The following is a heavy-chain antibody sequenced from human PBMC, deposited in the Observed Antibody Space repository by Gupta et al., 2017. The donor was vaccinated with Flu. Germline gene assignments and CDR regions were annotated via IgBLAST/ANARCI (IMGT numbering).Heavy chain of an antibody. CDR2: FVTVLNTR. V-gene: IGHV1-69*06. J-gene: IGHJ4*02. CDR3: ARDDYDFWSGYPSH. Sequence: QVQLVQSGAEVKKPGSSVQVSCKASGGTFGSYVINWVRQAPGQGLEGVGGFVTVLNTRKYAQKFQDRVTITADKSTSTAYMELRSLRSEDTAGYYCARDDYDFWSGYPSHWGQGTRVTVSS. CDR1: GGTFGSYV. D-gene: IGHD3-3*01.